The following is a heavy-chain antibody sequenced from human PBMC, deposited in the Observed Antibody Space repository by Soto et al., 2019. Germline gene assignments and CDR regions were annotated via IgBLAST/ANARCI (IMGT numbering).Heavy chain of an antibody. Sequence: VQLVESGGGLVQPREPPTLPCAASGFTFSSYCMHWVRQTPGNGLLWVSRIKTDGSGTYYADSVKGRLTTSRDNANNTLELQMNSLTVKVTAGYFCARVDCERYESQGYPGRHWGQGTLVTVAS. J-gene: IGHJ4*02. CDR2: IKTDGSGT. CDR1: GFTFSSYC. D-gene: IGHD2-2*01. V-gene: IGHV3-74*01. CDR3: ARVDCERYESQGYPGRH.